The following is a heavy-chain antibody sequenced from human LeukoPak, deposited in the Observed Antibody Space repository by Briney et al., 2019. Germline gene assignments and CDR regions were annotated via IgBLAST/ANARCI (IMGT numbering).Heavy chain of an antibody. CDR2: INWSGGTT. V-gene: IGHV3-20*04. CDR3: ARYRGRVGAAVY. D-gene: IGHD1-26*01. CDR1: GFTFSSYA. Sequence: GGSLRLSCAAYGFTFSSYAMSWVRQAPGNGLEWFTGINWSGGTTDYADPVKGRIIMSRDNAKNFLELQMTGLRDTDPAFYYCARYRGRVGAAVYWGQGTLVTVSS. J-gene: IGHJ4*02.